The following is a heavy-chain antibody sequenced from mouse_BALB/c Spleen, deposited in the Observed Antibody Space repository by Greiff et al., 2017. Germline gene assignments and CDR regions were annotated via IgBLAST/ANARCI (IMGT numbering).Heavy chain of an antibody. CDR2: INPSTGYT. CDR1: GYTFTSYW. V-gene: IGHV1-7*01. J-gene: IGHJ4*01. D-gene: IGHD4-1*01. CDR3: ARGWPTGTGDY. Sequence: VQLQQSGAELAKPGASVKMSCKASGYTFTSYWMHWVKQRPGQGLEWIGYINPSTGYTEYNQKFKDKATLTADKSSSTAYMHLSSLTSEDSAVYYCARGWPTGTGDYGGQGTSVTVSS.